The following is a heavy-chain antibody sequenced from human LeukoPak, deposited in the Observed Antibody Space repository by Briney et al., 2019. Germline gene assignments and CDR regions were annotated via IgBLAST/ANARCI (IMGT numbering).Heavy chain of an antibody. D-gene: IGHD4-17*01. V-gene: IGHV3-30-3*01. J-gene: IGHJ4*02. Sequence: GSSLRLSCAASGFTFSSYAMHWVRQAPGKGLEWVAVISYDGSNKYYADSVKGRFTISRDNSKNTLYLQMNSLRAEDTAVYYCARGLGDYGDYVVDYWGQGTLVTVSS. CDR2: ISYDGSNK. CDR1: GFTFSSYA. CDR3: ARGLGDYGDYVVDY.